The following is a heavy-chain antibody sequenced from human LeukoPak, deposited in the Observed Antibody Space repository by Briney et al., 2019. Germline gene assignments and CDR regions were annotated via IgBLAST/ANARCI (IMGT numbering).Heavy chain of an antibody. CDR3: ARDRFRGWNYEMGTLDY. J-gene: IGHJ4*02. D-gene: IGHD1-7*01. Sequence: GASVKVSCKASGYTFTSYYMHWVRQAPGQGLEWMGWINPKSGGTNYAQKFQGRATMTGYMSISTVYMELSRLRSDDTAVYYCARDRFRGWNYEMGTLDYWGQGTLVTVSS. V-gene: IGHV1-2*02. CDR2: INPKSGGT. CDR1: GYTFTSYY.